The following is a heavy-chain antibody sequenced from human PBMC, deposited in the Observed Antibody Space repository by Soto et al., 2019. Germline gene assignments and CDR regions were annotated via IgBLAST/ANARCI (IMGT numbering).Heavy chain of an antibody. CDR1: GFTFSSYA. J-gene: IGHJ6*02. D-gene: IGHD2-21*02. V-gene: IGHV3-30-3*01. CDR2: ISYDGSNK. CDR3: AREYCGGDCYPPGNYYYGMYV. Sequence: HPGGSLRLSCAASGFTFSSYAMHWVRQAPGKGLEWVAVISYDGSNKYYADSVKGRFTISRDNSKNTLYLQMNSLRAEDTAVYYCAREYCGGDCYPPGNYYYGMYVWGQGTTVTVSS.